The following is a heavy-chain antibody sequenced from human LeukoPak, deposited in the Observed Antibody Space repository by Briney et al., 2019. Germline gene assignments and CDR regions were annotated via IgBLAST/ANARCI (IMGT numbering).Heavy chain of an antibody. CDR2: IYSGGST. CDR3: ARGGTTGTTHYYYSYMDV. CDR1: GFTVSSSY. J-gene: IGHJ6*03. D-gene: IGHD1-1*01. Sequence: GGSLRLSCAASGFTVSSSYMSWVRQAPGEGLGWGSFIYSGGSTYYADSVKGRFTISRDNSKNTLYLQMNSLRAEDTAVYYCARGGTTGTTHYYYSYMDVWGKGTTVTVSS. V-gene: IGHV3-53*01.